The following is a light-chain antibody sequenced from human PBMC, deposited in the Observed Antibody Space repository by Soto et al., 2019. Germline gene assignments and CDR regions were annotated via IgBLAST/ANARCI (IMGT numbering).Light chain of an antibody. V-gene: IGKV3-20*01. CDR1: QSVSSSS. J-gene: IGKJ1*01. CDR2: EAS. Sequence: EILLTQSPGTLCLSPGERATLSCRASQSVSSSSLAWYEQNPGQAPRLLIYEASSRTTGIPDRFSGSGSGTDFTLTISRLEPEDFAVYYCHQYRTFGQGTK. CDR3: HQYRT.